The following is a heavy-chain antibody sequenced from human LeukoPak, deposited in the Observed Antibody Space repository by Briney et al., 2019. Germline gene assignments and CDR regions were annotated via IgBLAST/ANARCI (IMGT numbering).Heavy chain of an antibody. D-gene: IGHD2-2*01. V-gene: IGHV3-23*01. J-gene: IGHJ4*02. CDR3: ARDSGFCSSTGCYVHYFDY. CDR2: ISESGDT. CDR1: GFTFSSYA. Sequence: GGSLRLSYAASGFTFSSYAMSWVRQAPGKGLEWVSVISESGDTYNVDSVKGRFTISRDNSKNMLYLQMNSLRSEDTAVYYCARDSGFCSSTGCYVHYFDYWGQGTLVTVSS.